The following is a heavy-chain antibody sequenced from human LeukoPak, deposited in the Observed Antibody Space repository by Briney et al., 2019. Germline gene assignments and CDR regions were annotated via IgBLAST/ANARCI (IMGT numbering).Heavy chain of an antibody. V-gene: IGHV1-2*02. CDR3: ATFRGYDYVLDY. J-gene: IGHJ4*02. CDR2: INPNSGGT. Sequence: GAPVKVSCKASGYTFTGYYMHWVRQAPGQGLEWMGWINPNSGGTNYAQKFQGRVTMTRDTSISTAYMELSRLRSDDTAVYYCATFRGYDYVLDYWGQGTLVTVSS. D-gene: IGHD5-12*01. CDR1: GYTFTGYY.